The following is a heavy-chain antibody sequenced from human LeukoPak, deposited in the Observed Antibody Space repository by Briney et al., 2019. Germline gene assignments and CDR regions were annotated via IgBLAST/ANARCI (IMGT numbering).Heavy chain of an antibody. Sequence: SETLSLTCAVYGGSFSGYYWSWIRQPPGKGLEWIGEINHSGSTNYNPSLKSRVTISVDTSKNQFSLKLSSVTAADTAVYYCARVPYSSSWYSHYYYYYMDVWGKGTTVTVSS. CDR1: GGSFSGYY. V-gene: IGHV4-34*01. J-gene: IGHJ6*03. CDR3: ARVPYSSSWYSHYYYYYMDV. CDR2: INHSGST. D-gene: IGHD6-13*01.